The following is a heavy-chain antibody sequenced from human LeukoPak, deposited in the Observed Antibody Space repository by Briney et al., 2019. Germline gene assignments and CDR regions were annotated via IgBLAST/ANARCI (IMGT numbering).Heavy chain of an antibody. CDR1: GFTFSSYG. V-gene: IGHV3-33*01. Sequence: GGSLRLSCAASGFTFSSYGMHWVRQAPGKGLEWVAVIWYDGSNKYYADSVKGRFTISRDNSKNTLYLQMNSLRAEDTAVYYCARGLEYGSGLIYYYYSMDVWGKGTTVTVSS. J-gene: IGHJ6*04. D-gene: IGHD3-10*01. CDR2: IWYDGSNK. CDR3: ARGLEYGSGLIYYYYSMDV.